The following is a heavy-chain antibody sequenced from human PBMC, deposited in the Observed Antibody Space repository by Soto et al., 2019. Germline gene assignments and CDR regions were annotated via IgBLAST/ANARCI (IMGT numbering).Heavy chain of an antibody. V-gene: IGHV4-39*01. CDR3: AKHGQPLLLTNWFDP. CDR1: GGSMSSTYY. CDR2: IYYSGSA. J-gene: IGHJ5*02. Sequence: QLQLQESGPRLVKPSETLSLTCTVSGGSMSSTYYWGWIRQPPGKELDYIGSIYYSGSAYYNPSLKGRVTMYVATSKSQLSLNLPSVTAADTAVYYCAKHGQPLLLTNWFDPWGQGTLVTVSP. D-gene: IGHD2-15*01.